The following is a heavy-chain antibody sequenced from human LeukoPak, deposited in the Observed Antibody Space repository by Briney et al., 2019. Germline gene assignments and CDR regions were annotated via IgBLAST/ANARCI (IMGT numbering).Heavy chain of an antibody. J-gene: IGHJ5*02. D-gene: IGHD3-3*01. Sequence: SETLSLTCAVYGGSFSGYYWSWIRQPPGKGLEWIGEINHSGSTNYNPSLKSRVTISVDTSKNQFSLKLSSVTAADTAVYYCARHGVYDFWSGYYPWGQGTLVTVSS. V-gene: IGHV4-34*01. CDR2: INHSGST. CDR3: ARHGVYDFWSGYYP. CDR1: GGSFSGYY.